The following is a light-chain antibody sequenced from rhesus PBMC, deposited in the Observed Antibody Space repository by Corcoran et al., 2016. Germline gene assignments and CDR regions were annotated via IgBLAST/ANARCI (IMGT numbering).Light chain of an antibody. CDR3: QQYNNWKT. J-gene: IGKJ1*01. CDR2: GAS. V-gene: IGKV3S9*01. Sequence: EIVMTQSPATLSLSPGERATLSCRASQSVSSYVAWYQQKPGQAPRLLIYGASRRATGIRDRFSGSGDGTDFTLSISSLEPEDVGVYYWQQYNNWKTFGQGTKVEIK. CDR1: QSVSSY.